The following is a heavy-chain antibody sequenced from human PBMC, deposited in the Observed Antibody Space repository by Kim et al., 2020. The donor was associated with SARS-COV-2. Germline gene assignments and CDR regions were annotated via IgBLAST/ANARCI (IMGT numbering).Heavy chain of an antibody. Sequence: RTYCADSAKGRFTISRDNSKNRLYLQMSNLRAEDTAVYYCAKEVSSSWDYWGQGTLVTVSS. V-gene: IGHV3-23*01. D-gene: IGHD6-13*01. J-gene: IGHJ4*02. CDR2: RT. CDR3: AKEVSSSWDY.